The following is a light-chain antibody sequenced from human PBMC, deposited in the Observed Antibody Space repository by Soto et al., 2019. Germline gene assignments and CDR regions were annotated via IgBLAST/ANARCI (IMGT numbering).Light chain of an antibody. CDR2: GAS. J-gene: IGKJ1*01. CDR3: QQYDVWRT. Sequence: IVMTQSPPTLSVSPGERATLSCRAGQSVDSKLAWYQQKPGQAPRLLIYGASTRATGIPDRFSGSGSGTEFTLTISSLQSEDFAVYYCQQYDVWRTFGQGTKLEIK. CDR1: QSVDSK. V-gene: IGKV3-15*01.